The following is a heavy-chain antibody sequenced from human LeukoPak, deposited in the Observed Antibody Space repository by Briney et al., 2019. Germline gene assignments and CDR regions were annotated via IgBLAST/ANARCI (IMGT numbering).Heavy chain of an antibody. J-gene: IGHJ4*02. D-gene: IGHD6-6*01. CDR1: GGSIINRSYY. Sequence: SSETLSLTCTVSGGSIINRSYYWGWIRQPPGKGLEWIGSMYYSGSTHYNPSLQSRVTISVDTSTNQFSLKLSSVTAADTAVYYCVRHPNLSSRYRAPRPSYVFDSWGQGTLVTVSS. CDR2: MYYSGST. V-gene: IGHV4-39*01. CDR3: VRHPNLSSRYRAPRPSYVFDS.